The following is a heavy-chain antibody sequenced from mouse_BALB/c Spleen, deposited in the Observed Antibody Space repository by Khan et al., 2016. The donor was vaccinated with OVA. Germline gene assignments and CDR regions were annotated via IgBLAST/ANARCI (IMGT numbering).Heavy chain of an antibody. CDR3: ASRNYFGYALAY. V-gene: IGHV1-77*01. CDR2: ISPGSGAT. CDR1: GYTFPDYY. Sequence: QVQLLQSGAELARPGASVKLSCKASGYTFPDYYINWVKQRTGQGLEWIGEISPGSGATYYYERVKGKATLTADKSSSPAYMQLSSLTSEAPAGSLCASRNYFGYALAYWGQGTLVTVSA. D-gene: IGHD1-2*01. J-gene: IGHJ3*01.